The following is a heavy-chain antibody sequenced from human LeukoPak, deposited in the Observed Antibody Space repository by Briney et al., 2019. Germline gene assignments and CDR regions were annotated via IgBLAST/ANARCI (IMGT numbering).Heavy chain of an antibody. Sequence: GGSLRLSCAASGFTVSSNYMSWVRKAPGKGLEWGSVIYSGGSTYYADSVKGRFTISRDNSKNTLYLQMNSLRADDTAVYYCAMKAVPRPRLYDAFDFWGQGTVVTVSS. CDR3: AMKAVPRPRLYDAFDF. D-gene: IGHD2-2*02. CDR2: IYSGGST. CDR1: GFTVSSNY. V-gene: IGHV3-53*01. J-gene: IGHJ3*01.